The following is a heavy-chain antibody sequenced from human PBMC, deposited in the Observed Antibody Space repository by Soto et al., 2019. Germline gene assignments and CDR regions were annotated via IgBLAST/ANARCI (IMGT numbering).Heavy chain of an antibody. V-gene: IGHV4-39*01. CDR3: ATTRGLAVGGSFNY. D-gene: IGHD6-13*01. CDR1: GGSITSRSSY. Sequence: SETLSLTCSVSGGSITSRSSYWAWIRQPPGKGLEWIGTFFSGSTFSNPSLRSRVTISKDTSRNQFSLKLTSVAATDTAMYYCATTRGLAVGGSFNYWGRGALVTVSS. CDR2: FFSGST. J-gene: IGHJ4*02.